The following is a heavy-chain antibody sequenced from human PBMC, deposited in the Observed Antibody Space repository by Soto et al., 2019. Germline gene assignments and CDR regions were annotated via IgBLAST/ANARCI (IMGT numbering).Heavy chain of an antibody. V-gene: IGHV4-34*01. J-gene: IGHJ6*02. Sequence: QVQLQQWGAGLLKPSETLSLTCAVYGGSFSGYYWSWIRQPPGKGLEWIGEINHSGSTNYNPSLISRVTISVDTSKNQFSLKLSSVTAADTAVYYCARGMPYIVVVPAHYYYYGMDVWGQGTTVTVSS. CDR3: ARGMPYIVVVPAHYYYYGMDV. CDR1: GGSFSGYY. CDR2: INHSGST. D-gene: IGHD2-2*01.